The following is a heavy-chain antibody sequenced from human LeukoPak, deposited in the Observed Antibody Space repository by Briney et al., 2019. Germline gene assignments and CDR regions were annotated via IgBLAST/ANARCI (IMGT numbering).Heavy chain of an antibody. Sequence: GESLRISCKASGYSFTSYWISWVRQMPGKGLEWLGIINPGDSDTRYSPSFQGQVTISADKSISTANLQWSSLKASDTAMYYCARRISSGWYDYWGQGTLVTVSS. V-gene: IGHV5-51*01. D-gene: IGHD6-19*01. J-gene: IGHJ4*02. CDR3: ARRISSGWYDY. CDR1: GYSFTSYW. CDR2: INPGDSDT.